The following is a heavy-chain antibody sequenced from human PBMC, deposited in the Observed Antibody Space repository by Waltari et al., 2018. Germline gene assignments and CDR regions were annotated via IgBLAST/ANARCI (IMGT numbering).Heavy chain of an antibody. V-gene: IGHV4-59*03. Sequence: QVQLQESGPGLVKPSETLSLTCTVSGGSISSYYWSWIRQPPGKGLEWIGYIYYSGSTNYNPSLKSRVTMTRDTSISTAYMELSRLRSDDTAVYYCAYYGDPVGYYYYGMDVWGQGTTVTVSS. J-gene: IGHJ6*02. CDR1: GGSISSYY. D-gene: IGHD4-17*01. CDR2: IYYSGST. CDR3: AYYGDPVGYYYYGMDV.